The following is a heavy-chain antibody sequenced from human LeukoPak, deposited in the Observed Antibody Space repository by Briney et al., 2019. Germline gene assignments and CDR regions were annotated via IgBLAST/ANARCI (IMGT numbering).Heavy chain of an antibody. Sequence: GGSLRLSCAASGFAFSSYAMSWVRQAPGKGLEGVSAISGSGGSTYYADSVKGRFTISRDNSKKTLYMEMKRLRAEETAVYYCAKDPGELLWFGEFYHWGQGTLVTVSS. CDR2: ISGSGGST. D-gene: IGHD3-10*01. J-gene: IGHJ1*01. CDR3: AKDPGELLWFGEFYH. V-gene: IGHV3-23*01. CDR1: GFAFSSYA.